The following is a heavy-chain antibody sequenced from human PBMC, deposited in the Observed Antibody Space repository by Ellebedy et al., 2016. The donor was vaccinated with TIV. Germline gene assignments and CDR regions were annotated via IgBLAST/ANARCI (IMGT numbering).Heavy chain of an antibody. J-gene: IGHJ5*02. CDR2: ISSSGRTV. V-gene: IGHV3-11*01. CDR3: ARDARFIDQQHNWFDP. CDR1: GFTFSDYY. D-gene: IGHD6-13*01. Sequence: GESLKISCAASGFTFSDYYMSWIRQAPGKGLEWVSYISSSGRTVYYADSVKGRFTISRDNAQNSLYLQMNSLRAEDTAVYYCARDARFIDQQHNWFDPWGQGTLVTVSS.